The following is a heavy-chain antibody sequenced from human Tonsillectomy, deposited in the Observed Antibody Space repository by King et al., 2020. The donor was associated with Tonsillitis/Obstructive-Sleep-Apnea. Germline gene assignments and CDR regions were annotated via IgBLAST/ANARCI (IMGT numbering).Heavy chain of an antibody. CDR1: GFTFTNYG. CDR3: ARVALRFLDWLMGHAFDM. Sequence: VQLVQSGGEVKKPGASVKVSCRASGFTFTNYGITWLRQAPGQGLEWMGWINTYNGNTEYAEKFQDRGTMTVDTSTNTAYMELRSLPSDDTAMYYCARVALRFLDWLMGHAFDMWGQGTRVTVSS. CDR2: INTYNGNT. V-gene: IGHV1-18*04. D-gene: IGHD3-3*01. J-gene: IGHJ3*02.